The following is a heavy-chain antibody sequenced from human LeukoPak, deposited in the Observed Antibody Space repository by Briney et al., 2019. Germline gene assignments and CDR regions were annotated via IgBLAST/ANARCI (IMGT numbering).Heavy chain of an antibody. D-gene: IGHD2-15*01. CDR3: AIGGIGRGYCSGGSCYDNSFGN. CDR1: GYTFTSYD. CDR2: MNPNSGNT. V-gene: IGHV1-8*01. J-gene: IGHJ4*02. Sequence: ASVEVSCKASGYTFTSYDFNWVRQATGQGPEWMGWMNPNSGNTGYAQKFQGRVTMTRNTSISTAYMELSSLRSDDTAIYYCAIGGIGRGYCSGGSCYDNSFGNWGQGTLVTVSS.